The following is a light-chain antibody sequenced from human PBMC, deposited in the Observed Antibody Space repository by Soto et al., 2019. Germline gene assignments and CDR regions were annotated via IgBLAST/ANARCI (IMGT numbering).Light chain of an antibody. CDR1: QSVSSSY. J-gene: IGKJ1*01. V-gene: IGKV3-20*01. CDR3: QQYNDWPLWT. CDR2: AAS. Sequence: EIVLTQSPGTLSLSPGERATLSCRASQSVSSSYLAWYQQKPGQAPRLLIYAASSRATGIPDRFSGSGSGTDFTLTISRLEPEDFAVYYCQQYNDWPLWTFGQGTKVEIK.